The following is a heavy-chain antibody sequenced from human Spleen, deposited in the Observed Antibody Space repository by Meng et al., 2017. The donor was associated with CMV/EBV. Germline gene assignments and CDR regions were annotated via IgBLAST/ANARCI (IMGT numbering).Heavy chain of an antibody. Sequence: GESLKISCAASGFAFSTYAMSWVRQAPGKGLEWVSVIYSGGVATYYADSVKGRFSISRDNFNNTLSLRMNSLRVEDTAVYYCVKEGRAWTPFDWGQGTLVTVSS. CDR3: VKEGRAWTPFD. J-gene: IGHJ4*02. CDR2: IYSGGVAT. CDR1: GFAFSTYA. D-gene: IGHD1-1*01. V-gene: IGHV3-23*03.